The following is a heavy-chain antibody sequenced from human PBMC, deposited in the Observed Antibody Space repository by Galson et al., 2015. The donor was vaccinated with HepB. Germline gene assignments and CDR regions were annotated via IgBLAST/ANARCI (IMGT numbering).Heavy chain of an antibody. CDR2: IIPILGIA. J-gene: IGHJ2*01. D-gene: IGHD4-17*01. V-gene: IGHV1-69*04. Sequence: SVKVSCKASGGTFSSYAISWVRQAPGQGLEWMGRIIPILGIANYAQKFQGRVTITADKYTTTAYMELSSLRSEDTAVYYCAGRGNSYDYGSYWYFDLWGRGTLVTVSS. CDR1: GGTFSSYA. CDR3: AGRGNSYDYGSYWYFDL.